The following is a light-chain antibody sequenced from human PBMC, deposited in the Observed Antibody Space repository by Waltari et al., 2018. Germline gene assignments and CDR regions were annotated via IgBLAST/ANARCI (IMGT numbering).Light chain of an antibody. V-gene: IGLV1-47*01. CDR3: ASWDDSLSVGV. CDR1: ISHLGTNY. J-gene: IGLJ3*02. Sequence: QSVLTQPPSASGTPGQRVTISCSGSISHLGTNYVYWYQQFPGTAPKLLIQRNKQRPSGVPDRFSGSKSGTSASLAISGLRSEDVADYYCASWDDSLSVGVFGGGTKLTVL. CDR2: RNK.